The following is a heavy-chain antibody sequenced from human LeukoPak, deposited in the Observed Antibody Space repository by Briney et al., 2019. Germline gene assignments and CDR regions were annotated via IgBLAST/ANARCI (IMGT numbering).Heavy chain of an antibody. CDR2: MKTDGTEK. V-gene: IGHV3-7*01. Sequence: PGGSLSLSCAASGFNLSTSWMNWVRQAPGKGLEWVASMKTDGTEKYYVDSVKGRFNISRDNAKNSLYLQMSSLRAEDTAVYYCARDRAYKAFDYWGQGTLVTVSS. J-gene: IGHJ4*02. CDR3: ARDRAYKAFDY. CDR1: GFNLSTSW. D-gene: IGHD5-24*01.